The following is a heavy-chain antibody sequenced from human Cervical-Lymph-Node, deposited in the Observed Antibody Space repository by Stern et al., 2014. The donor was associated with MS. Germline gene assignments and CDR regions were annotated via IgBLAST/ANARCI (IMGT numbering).Heavy chain of an antibody. D-gene: IGHD6-13*01. Sequence: MQLVESGPGLVKPSETLSLTCTVSGGSISSYYWSWIRQPAGKGLEWIGRIYTSGGTNYNPSLKRRVTMAVDNPQNQFSLKLSSVTAADTAVYYCARDSTASWYDYWGQGTLVTVSS. CDR3: ARDSTASWYDY. J-gene: IGHJ4*02. CDR2: IYTSGGT. V-gene: IGHV4-4*07. CDR1: GGSISSYY.